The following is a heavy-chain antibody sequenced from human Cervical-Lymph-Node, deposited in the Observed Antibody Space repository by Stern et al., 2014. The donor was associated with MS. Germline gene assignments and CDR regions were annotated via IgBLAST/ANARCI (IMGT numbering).Heavy chain of an antibody. V-gene: IGHV4-4*02. J-gene: IGHJ4*02. D-gene: IGHD2-2*01. CDR3: ARDQGFQLMNS. CDR1: GDSISNDNW. Sequence: QVQLQESGPGLVRPSGTLSLTCAVSGDSISNDNWWSWVRQPPGKGLEWIGGVYKTGMPNYDPSLKSRVTISVDKSKNQFSLRLTSMTAADTAVYYCARDQGFQLMNSWGQGTLVIVSS. CDR2: VYKTGMP.